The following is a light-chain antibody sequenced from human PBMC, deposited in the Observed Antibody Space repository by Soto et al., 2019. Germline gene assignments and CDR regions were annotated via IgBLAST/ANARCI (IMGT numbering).Light chain of an antibody. CDR2: AAS. CDR3: QQSYSTPYT. V-gene: IGKV1-39*01. J-gene: IGKJ2*01. Sequence: DIQMTQSPSSLSASVGDRVTITCRPSQSISSYLNWYQQKPGKAPKVLIYAASSLQSGVPSRFSGSGSGTDFALTISSLQPEDFATYYCQQSYSTPYTFGQGTKLEIK. CDR1: QSISSY.